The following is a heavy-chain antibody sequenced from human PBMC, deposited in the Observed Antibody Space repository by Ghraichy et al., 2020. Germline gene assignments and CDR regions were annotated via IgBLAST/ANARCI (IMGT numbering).Heavy chain of an antibody. J-gene: IGHJ4*02. CDR3: ARFRPFDY. Sequence: ETLSLTCAASGFTFSNYWMSWVRQAPGKGLEWVANIKEDGSETYYGDSVKGRFTIFRDNAKNSLYLQMNSLRAEDTAVYYCARFRPFDYWGQGTLVTVSS. CDR2: IKEDGSET. CDR1: GFTFSNYW. V-gene: IGHV3-7*01.